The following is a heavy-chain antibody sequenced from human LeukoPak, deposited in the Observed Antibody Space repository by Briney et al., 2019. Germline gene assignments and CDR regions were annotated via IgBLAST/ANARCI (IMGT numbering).Heavy chain of an antibody. V-gene: IGHV3-11*06. J-gene: IGHJ2*01. Sequence: GGSLRLSCAASGFTFSDYYMSWIRQAPGKGLEWVSYISSSSYTNYADSVKGRFTIPRDNAKNSLYLQMNSLRAEDTAVYYCARKSPNYYGSGSYEQGYWYFDLWGRGTLVTVSS. CDR2: ISSSSYT. D-gene: IGHD3-10*01. CDR1: GFTFSDYY. CDR3: ARKSPNYYGSGSYEQGYWYFDL.